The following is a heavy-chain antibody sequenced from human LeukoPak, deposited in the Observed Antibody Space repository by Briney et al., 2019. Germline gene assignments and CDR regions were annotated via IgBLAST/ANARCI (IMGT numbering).Heavy chain of an antibody. CDR1: GFTFSSYS. V-gene: IGHV3-21*01. CDR2: ISSTNGYI. Sequence: GGSLRLSCAASGFTFSSYSMNWVRQAPGKGLGWVSYISSTNGYIYYADSVRGRFTISRDNAKNSLSLQMNSLRAEDTAVYYCARGRSTWHLDYWGQGTLVTVSS. CDR3: ARGRSTWHLDY. J-gene: IGHJ4*02. D-gene: IGHD1-26*01.